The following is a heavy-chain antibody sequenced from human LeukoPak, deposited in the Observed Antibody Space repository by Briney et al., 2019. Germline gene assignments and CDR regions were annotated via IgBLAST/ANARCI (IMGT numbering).Heavy chain of an antibody. Sequence: PGGSLRLSCAASGFSFGSYSMNWVRQAPGKGLEWVSSISSTSSYIYYADSVKGRFTISRDNAKNSLYLQMNSLRAEDTAVYYCSRTIAAAGQFDCWGLGTLVTVSS. CDR3: SRTIAAAGQFDC. J-gene: IGHJ4*02. V-gene: IGHV3-21*01. CDR1: GFSFGSYS. CDR2: ISSTSSYI. D-gene: IGHD6-13*01.